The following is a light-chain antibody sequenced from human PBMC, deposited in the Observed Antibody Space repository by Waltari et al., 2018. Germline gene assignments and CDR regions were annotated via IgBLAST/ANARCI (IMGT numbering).Light chain of an antibody. CDR2: KAS. CDR3: QQYNGYSRT. CDR1: QSINSW. J-gene: IGKJ1*01. V-gene: IGKV1-5*03. Sequence: DIQMTQSPSTLSASVGDRVTITCRASQSINSWLAWYQQKPGKAPKLLISKASSLEGGVPSRFSGSGSGTEFTLTISSLQPDDFATYYCQQYNGYSRTFGQGTRVEIK.